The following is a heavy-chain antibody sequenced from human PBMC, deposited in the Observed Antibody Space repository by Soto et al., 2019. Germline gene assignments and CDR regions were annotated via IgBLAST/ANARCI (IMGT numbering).Heavy chain of an antibody. Sequence: SETLSLTCTVSGGSISSGDYYWSWIRQPPGKGLEWIGYIYYSGSTHYNPSLKSRVTISVDTSKNQFSLKLSSVAAADTAVYYCARGPVAGDYYGMDVWGQGTTVTVSS. D-gene: IGHD6-19*01. CDR2: IYYSGST. CDR3: ARGPVAGDYYGMDV. V-gene: IGHV4-30-4*01. J-gene: IGHJ6*02. CDR1: GGSISSGDYY.